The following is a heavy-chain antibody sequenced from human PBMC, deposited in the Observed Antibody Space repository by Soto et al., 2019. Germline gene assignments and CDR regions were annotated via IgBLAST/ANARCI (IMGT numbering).Heavy chain of an antibody. CDR3: AKDDEVDTAMAHTGMSAFDS. D-gene: IGHD5-18*01. Sequence: PGGSLRLSCAASGFTFSSYAMSWVRQAPGKGLEWVSAISGSGGSTYYADSVKGRFTISRDNSKNTLYLQMNSLRAEDTAVYYCAKDDEVDTAMAHTGMSAFDSWGQGTMVTVSS. V-gene: IGHV3-23*01. CDR1: GFTFSSYA. J-gene: IGHJ3*02. CDR2: ISGSGGST.